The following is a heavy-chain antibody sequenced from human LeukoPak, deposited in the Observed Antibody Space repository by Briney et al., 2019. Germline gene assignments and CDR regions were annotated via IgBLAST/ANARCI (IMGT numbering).Heavy chain of an antibody. CDR2: ISYDGSNK. D-gene: IGHD3-3*01. V-gene: IGHV3-30*04. Sequence: GGSLRPSCAASGFTFSSYAMHWVRQAPGKGLEWVAVISYDGSNKYYADSVKGRFTISRDNSKNTLYLQMNSLRAEDTAVYYCASFYDFWSGYYVEGVDYWGQGTLVTVSS. CDR3: ASFYDFWSGYYVEGVDY. CDR1: GFTFSSYA. J-gene: IGHJ4*02.